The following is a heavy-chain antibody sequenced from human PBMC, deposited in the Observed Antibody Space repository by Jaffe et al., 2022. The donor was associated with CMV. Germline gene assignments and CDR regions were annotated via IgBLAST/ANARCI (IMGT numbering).Heavy chain of an antibody. CDR1: GFTFSSYA. J-gene: IGHJ4*02. CDR3: TKGRGARCSDDCQGRVLDH. V-gene: IGHV3-23*01. D-gene: IGHD2-21*02. Sequence: EVQLLESGGALVQPGGSLRLSCAASGFTFSSYAMTWVRQAPGRRMEWVSTITNDGDDTYYAESVKGRFTMSRDNSENTVTLQMSSLRGEDTAMYYCTKGRGARCSDDCQGRVLDHWGQGTLVTVSS. CDR2: ITNDGDDT.